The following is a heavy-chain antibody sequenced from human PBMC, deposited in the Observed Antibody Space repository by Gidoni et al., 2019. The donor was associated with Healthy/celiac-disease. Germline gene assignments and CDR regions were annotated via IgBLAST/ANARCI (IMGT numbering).Heavy chain of an antibody. Sequence: QVQLVESGGGVVQPGRSLRLSCAASGFTFSSYGMHGVRQAPGKGLEWVAVIWYDGSNKYYADSVKGRFTISRDNSKNTLYLQMNSLRAEDTAVYYCARDPSGAAVYYFDYWGQGTLVTVSS. CDR2: IWYDGSNK. CDR1: GFTFSSYG. CDR3: ARDPSGAAVYYFDY. D-gene: IGHD6-13*01. J-gene: IGHJ4*02. V-gene: IGHV3-33*01.